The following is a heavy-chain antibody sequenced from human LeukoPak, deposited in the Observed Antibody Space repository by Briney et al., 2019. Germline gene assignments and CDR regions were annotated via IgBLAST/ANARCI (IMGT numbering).Heavy chain of an antibody. Sequence: SETLSLTCAVYGGSFSGYYWSWIRQPPGKGLEWIGEINHSGSTNYNPSLKSRVTISVDTSKNQFSLKLSSVPAADTAVYYCARGRTVKVRFGWFDPWGQGTLVTVSS. J-gene: IGHJ5*02. CDR3: ARGRTVKVRFGWFDP. CDR1: GGSFSGYY. D-gene: IGHD4-17*01. V-gene: IGHV4-34*01. CDR2: INHSGST.